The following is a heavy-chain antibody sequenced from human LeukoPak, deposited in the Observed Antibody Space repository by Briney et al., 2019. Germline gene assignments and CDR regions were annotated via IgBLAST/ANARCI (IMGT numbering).Heavy chain of an antibody. CDR3: AKGARETSRWLWFGELRDWFDP. Sequence: QSGGSLRLSCAASGFTFSSYAMSWVRQAPGKGLEWVANIKQDGSEKYYVDSVKGRFTISRDNAKNSLYLQMNSLRAEDTAVYYCAKGARETSRWLWFGELRDWFDPWGQGTLVTVSS. V-gene: IGHV3-7*01. CDR2: IKQDGSEK. D-gene: IGHD3-10*01. CDR1: GFTFSSYA. J-gene: IGHJ5*02.